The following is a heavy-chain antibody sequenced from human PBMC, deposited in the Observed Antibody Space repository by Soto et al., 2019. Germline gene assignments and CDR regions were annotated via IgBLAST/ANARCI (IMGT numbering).Heavy chain of an antibody. CDR3: AEKLAYYYYMDV. V-gene: IGHV4-59*08. Sequence: PSETLSLTCTVSGGSISSYCWTWIRQPPGKGLEWIGYIYYSGSTNYNPSLKSRVTISVDTSKNQFSLKLSSVTAADTAVYYCAEKLAYYYYMDVWGKGITVTVSS. CDR1: GGSISSYC. D-gene: IGHD1-7*01. J-gene: IGHJ6*03. CDR2: IYYSGST.